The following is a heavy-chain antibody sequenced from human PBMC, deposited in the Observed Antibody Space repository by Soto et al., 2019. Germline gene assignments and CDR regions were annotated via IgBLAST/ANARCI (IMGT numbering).Heavy chain of an antibody. D-gene: IGHD5-18*01. CDR3: ARTQVGRRQQCYDY. V-gene: IGHV5-51*01. Sequence: SRKISCKGSGYSFTSYWTSTVLEMPGKGLSWMGTIYPGDSDTRYSPSFQGQVTISSDKAISSVYLQWSSLKASDTAMYYCARTQVGRRQQCYDYWGQGSMV. J-gene: IGHJ4*02. CDR1: GYSFTSYW. CDR2: IYPGDSDT.